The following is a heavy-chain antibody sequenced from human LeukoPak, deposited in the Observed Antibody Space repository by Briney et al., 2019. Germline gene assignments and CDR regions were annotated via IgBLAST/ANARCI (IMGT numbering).Heavy chain of an antibody. Sequence: GRSLRLSCAASGFSLSSHGMHWVRQAPGKGLEWVAVLWYDGRIKYYAESVKGRFTISGDNFKNTLYLQMNSLRAEDTAVYYCARDYCGGECYVDYWGQGTLVTVSS. J-gene: IGHJ4*02. CDR3: ARDYCGGECYVDY. V-gene: IGHV3-33*01. D-gene: IGHD2-21*01. CDR1: GFSLSSHG. CDR2: LWYDGRIK.